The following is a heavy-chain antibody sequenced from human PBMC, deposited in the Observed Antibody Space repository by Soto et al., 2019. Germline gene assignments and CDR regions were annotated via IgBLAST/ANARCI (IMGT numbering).Heavy chain of an antibody. CDR1: GFTVSSNY. V-gene: IGHV3-53*01. CDR3: ARELSYYYGSGTQHTPTNYYYYGMEV. J-gene: IGHJ6*02. CDR2: IYICGST. D-gene: IGHD3-10*01. Sequence: WGSLRLSCAASGFTVSSNYMTWVRQAPGKGLEWVSVIYICGSTYYADSVKGRFTISRDNSKNTLYLQMNSLRAEDTAVYYCARELSYYYGSGTQHTPTNYYYYGMEVWGHGTTVTVS.